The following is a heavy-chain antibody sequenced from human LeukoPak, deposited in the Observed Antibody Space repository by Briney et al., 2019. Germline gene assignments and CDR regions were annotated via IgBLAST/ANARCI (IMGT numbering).Heavy chain of an antibody. V-gene: IGHV3-11*01. CDR1: GFTFSDYY. J-gene: IGHJ3*02. CDR2: ISSSGGTI. D-gene: IGHD3-9*01. Sequence: GGSLRLSCAASGFTFSDYYMSWIRQAPGKGLEWVSYISSSGGTIYYADSVKGRFTISRDNAKNSLYLQMNSLRAEDTAVYYCARGAYYDILTGSDDAFDIWGQGTMVTVSS. CDR3: ARGAYYDILTGSDDAFDI.